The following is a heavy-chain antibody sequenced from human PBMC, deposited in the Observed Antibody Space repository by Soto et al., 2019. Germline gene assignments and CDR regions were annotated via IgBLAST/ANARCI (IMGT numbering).Heavy chain of an antibody. V-gene: IGHV3-15*01. D-gene: IGHD4-17*01. Sequence: AGGSLRLSCAASGFTFSNAWMSWVRQAPGKGLEWVGRIKSKTDGGTTDHAAPVKGRFTISRDDSKNTLYLQMNSLKTEDTAVYYCTTARGTYGAEYFQHWGQGTLVTVSS. J-gene: IGHJ1*01. CDR1: GFTFSNAW. CDR2: IKSKTDGGTT. CDR3: TTARGTYGAEYFQH.